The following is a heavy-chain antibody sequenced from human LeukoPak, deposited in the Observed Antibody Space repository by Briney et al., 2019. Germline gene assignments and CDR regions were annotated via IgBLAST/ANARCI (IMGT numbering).Heavy chain of an antibody. CDR1: GFTFSRCS. J-gene: IGHJ4*02. D-gene: IGHD1-26*01. Sequence: GGSLRLSCAASGFTFSRCSMNWVRQAPGKGLEWVSYISSSSGTIDYADSVKGRFTISRDNAKNSLYLQMNSLRDEDTAVYYCATEWELLYYFDYWGQGTLVTVSP. CDR2: ISSSSGTI. V-gene: IGHV3-48*02. CDR3: ATEWELLYYFDY.